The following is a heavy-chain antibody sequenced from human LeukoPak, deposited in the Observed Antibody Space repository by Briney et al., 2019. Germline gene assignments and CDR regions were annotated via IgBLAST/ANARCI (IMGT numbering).Heavy chain of an antibody. Sequence: PGGSLRLSCAASGFTFSGYGMHWVRQAPGKGLEWVSFITGNSNYIYYADSVKGRFTISRDNAKNSLYLQMNSLRVEDTAVYYCARDRVSGSGSIDYWGQGTLVTVSS. D-gene: IGHD3-10*01. CDR2: ITGNSNYI. J-gene: IGHJ4*02. CDR3: ARDRVSGSGSIDY. V-gene: IGHV3-21*01. CDR1: GFTFSGYG.